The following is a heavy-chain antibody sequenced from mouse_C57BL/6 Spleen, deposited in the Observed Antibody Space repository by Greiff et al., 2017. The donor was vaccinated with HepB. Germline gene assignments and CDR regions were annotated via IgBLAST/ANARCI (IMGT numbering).Heavy chain of an antibody. V-gene: IGHV1-4*01. CDR1: GYTFTSYT. D-gene: IGHD2-4*01. CDR3: ARSYYDYEDYAMDY. CDR2: INPSSGYT. J-gene: IGHJ4*01. Sequence: QVHVKQSGAELARPGASVKMSCKASGYTFTSYTMHWVKQRPGQGLEWIGYINPSSGYTKYNQKFKDKATLTADKSSSTAYMQLSSLTSEDSAVYYCARSYYDYEDYAMDYWGQGTSVTVSS.